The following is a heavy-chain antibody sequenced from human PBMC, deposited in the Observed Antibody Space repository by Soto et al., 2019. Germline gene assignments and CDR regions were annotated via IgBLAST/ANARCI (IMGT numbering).Heavy chain of an antibody. CDR1: GFTFSSYA. J-gene: IGHJ4*02. Sequence: EVQLLESGGGLVQPGGSLRLSCAASGFTFSSYAMTWVRQAPGKGLEWVSAVGAGGGSTYYADSVKGRFTISRDNSKDSLSLQMSRLRAEDTVVYCGACRPKTVSAAGDFGYWGQGTLVSVS. D-gene: IGHD6-13*01. CDR2: VGAGGGST. V-gene: IGHV3-23*01. CDR3: ACRPKTVSAAGDFGY.